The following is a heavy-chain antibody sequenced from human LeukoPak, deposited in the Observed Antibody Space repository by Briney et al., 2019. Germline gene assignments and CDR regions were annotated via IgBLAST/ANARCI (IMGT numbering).Heavy chain of an antibody. CDR1: GFTFSSYS. CDR2: ISSSSSTI. CDR3: AREESGGYSGEDWFDP. J-gene: IGHJ5*02. D-gene: IGHD5-12*01. Sequence: GGSLRLSCAASGFTFSSYSMNWVRQAPGKGLEWVSYISSSSSTIYYADSVKGRFTISRDNAKNSLYLQMNSLRAEDTAVYYCAREESGGYSGEDWFDPWGQGTLVTVSS. V-gene: IGHV3-48*04.